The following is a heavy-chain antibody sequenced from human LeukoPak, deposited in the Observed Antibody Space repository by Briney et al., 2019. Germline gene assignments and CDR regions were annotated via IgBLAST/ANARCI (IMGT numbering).Heavy chain of an antibody. V-gene: IGHV3-7*01. CDR3: ARDRFYYDSSEFDI. Sequence: GGSLRLSCAAYGFTFRNTWMSWVRQAPGKGLEWVANIKQDGSEKYYVDSVKGRFTISRNNAKNSLYLQMNSLRAEDTAVYYCARDRFYYDSSEFDIWGQGTMVTVSS. J-gene: IGHJ3*02. D-gene: IGHD3-22*01. CDR2: IKQDGSEK. CDR1: GFTFRNTW.